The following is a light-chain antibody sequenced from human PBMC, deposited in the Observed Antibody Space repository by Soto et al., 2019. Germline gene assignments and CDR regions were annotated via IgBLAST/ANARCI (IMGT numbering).Light chain of an antibody. J-gene: IGLJ1*01. CDR1: SSNIGAGYD. CDR3: QSYDSSLSGHV. V-gene: IGLV1-40*01. CDR2: GNT. Sequence: QSVLTQPPSVSGAPGQRVTISCTGSSSNIGAGYDVHWYQQFPGTAPKLLIHGNTNRPSGVPERFSGSKSGTSASLAITGLQAEDEADYYCQSYDSSLSGHVFGTGTKVTVL.